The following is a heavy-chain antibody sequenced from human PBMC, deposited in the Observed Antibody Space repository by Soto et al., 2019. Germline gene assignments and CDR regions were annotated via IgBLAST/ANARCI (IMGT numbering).Heavy chain of an antibody. CDR1: GFTFSSYS. J-gene: IGHJ3*02. D-gene: IGHD2-15*01. V-gene: IGHV3-48*01. CDR3: ARDYCSGGSCYEGAFDI. Sequence: EVRLVESGGGLVQPGGSLRLSCAASGFTFSSYSMNWVRQAPGKGLEWVSYISSSSSTIYYADSVKGRFTISRDNAKNSLYLQMNSLRAEDTAVYYCARDYCSGGSCYEGAFDIWGQGTMVTVSS. CDR2: ISSSSSTI.